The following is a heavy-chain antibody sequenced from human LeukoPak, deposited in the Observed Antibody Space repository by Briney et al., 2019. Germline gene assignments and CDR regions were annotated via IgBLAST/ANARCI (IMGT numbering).Heavy chain of an antibody. V-gene: IGHV4-61*02. CDR2: IYTSGSA. CDR1: GGSISSGSYY. J-gene: IGHJ5*02. Sequence: KASETLSLTCTVSGGSISSGSYYWSWIRQPAGKGLEWIGRIYTSGSANYNPSLKSRVTISIDTSKNQFSLKLSSVTAADTAVYYCARGDFWSGYRGDNWFDPWGQGTLVTVSS. D-gene: IGHD3-3*01. CDR3: ARGDFWSGYRGDNWFDP.